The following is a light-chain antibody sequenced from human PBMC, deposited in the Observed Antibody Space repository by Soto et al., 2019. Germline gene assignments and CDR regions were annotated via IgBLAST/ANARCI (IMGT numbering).Light chain of an antibody. V-gene: IGKV3-20*01. CDR2: GAS. Sequence: EFVLTQSPGTLSLSPGERATLSCRASQSVGSNSLAWYQQKPGQAPRILIYGASTRATGIPDRFSGSGSWTDFTLNISRLEPEDFAVYYCQQYGSSPPLTFGGLTKVDIK. J-gene: IGKJ4*01. CDR1: QSVGSNS. CDR3: QQYGSSPPLT.